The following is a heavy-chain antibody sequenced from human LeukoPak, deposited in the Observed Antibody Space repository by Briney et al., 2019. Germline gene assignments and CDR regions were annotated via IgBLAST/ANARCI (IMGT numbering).Heavy chain of an antibody. CDR3: AKDSAPFDY. CDR2: ISGGGDNT. Sequence: PGGSLRLSCAASGFTFSSYAMSWVRQAPGKGLEWVSAISGGGDNTYYADSVKGRFTISRDNSKNTLYLQMNSLRDEDTAVYYCAKDSAPFDYWGQGTLVTVSS. V-gene: IGHV3-23*01. J-gene: IGHJ4*02. CDR1: GFTFSSYA.